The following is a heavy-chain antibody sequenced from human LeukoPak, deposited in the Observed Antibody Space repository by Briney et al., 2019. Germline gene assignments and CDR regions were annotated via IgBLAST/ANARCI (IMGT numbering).Heavy chain of an antibody. CDR3: ARDRKDFWSGYYSYFDY. CDR2: INPSDGST. V-gene: IGHV1-46*01. J-gene: IGHJ4*02. D-gene: IGHD3-3*01. Sequence: GASVKVSCKASGYTFTSYYMHWVRQAPGQGLEWMGIINPSDGSTSYAQKFQGRVTMTRDTSTSTVYMELSSLRSEDTAVYYCARDRKDFWSGYYSYFDYWGQGTLVTVSS. CDR1: GYTFTSYY.